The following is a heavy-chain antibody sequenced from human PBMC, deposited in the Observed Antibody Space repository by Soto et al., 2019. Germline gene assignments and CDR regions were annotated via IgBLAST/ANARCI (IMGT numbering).Heavy chain of an antibody. D-gene: IGHD6-6*01. CDR2: IAYSGST. V-gene: IGHV4-59*08. CDR1: GGSIGSHY. Sequence: QVQLHESGPGLVKPSETLSLTCTVSGGSIGSHYWNWVRQPPGKGLEWIGHIAYSGSTIYNPSLQSRLTISLDTSKNQFSLRLSSLTAADTAVYYCARRGDTSPSYSPFSWLDPWGQGTLVTVSS. CDR3: ARRGDTSPSYSPFSWLDP. J-gene: IGHJ5*02.